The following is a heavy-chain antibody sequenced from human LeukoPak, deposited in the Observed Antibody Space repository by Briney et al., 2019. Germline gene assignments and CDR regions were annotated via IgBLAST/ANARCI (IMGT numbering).Heavy chain of an antibody. CDR3: ARDPGGLYCSGGSCYSDWFDP. CDR2: ISSSGSTI. Sequence: PGGSLRLSCAASGYTFSSYEMNWVRQAPGKGLEWVSYISSSGSTIYYADSVKGRFTISRDNAKNSLYLQMNSLRAEDTAVYYCARDPGGLYCSGGSCYSDWFDPWGQGTLVTVSS. D-gene: IGHD2-15*01. J-gene: IGHJ5*02. V-gene: IGHV3-48*03. CDR1: GYTFSSYE.